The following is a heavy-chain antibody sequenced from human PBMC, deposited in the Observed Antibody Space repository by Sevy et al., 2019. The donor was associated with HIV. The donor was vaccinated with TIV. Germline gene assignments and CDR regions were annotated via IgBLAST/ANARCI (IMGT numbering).Heavy chain of an antibody. CDR2: IYYSGST. V-gene: IGHV4-59*01. D-gene: IGHD1-26*01. Sequence: SETLSLTCTVFGGSISSYYWNWIRQPPGKGLEWIGYIYYSGSTNYNPSLKSRFTISVDMSKNQFSLKLSSVTAADTAVYYCARESALGEGWELSRPQNWFDPWGQGTLVTVSS. J-gene: IGHJ5*02. CDR3: ARESALGEGWELSRPQNWFDP. CDR1: GGSISSYY.